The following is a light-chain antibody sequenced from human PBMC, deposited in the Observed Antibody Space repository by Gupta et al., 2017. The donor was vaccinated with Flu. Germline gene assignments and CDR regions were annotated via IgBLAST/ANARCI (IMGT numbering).Light chain of an antibody. J-gene: IGKJ2*01. CDR2: ATS. CDR1: KVIRGY. Sequence: RGRKVIRGYLGWYQQKPGNVPQLLIYATSTMPSGIPSRFSGGGSGTQYTLTIRGLQAEDFASYYCHQYDSYPYTFGQGTRLGIK. CDR3: HQYDSYPYT. V-gene: IGKV1-9*01.